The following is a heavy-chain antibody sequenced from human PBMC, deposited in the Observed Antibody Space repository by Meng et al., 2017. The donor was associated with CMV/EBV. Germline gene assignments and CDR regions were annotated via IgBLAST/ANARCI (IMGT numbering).Heavy chain of an antibody. CDR2: IYSCGSST. Sequence: GESLKTSCAASGFTFSSYSMSWVRQAPGKGLEWVSVIYSCGSSTYYADSVKGRFTISRDNSKNTLYLQMNSLRAEDTAVYYCATGKYSSSSAGDYWGQGTLVTVSS. D-gene: IGHD6-6*01. V-gene: IGHV3-23*03. CDR3: ATGKYSSSSAGDY. CDR1: GFTFSSYS. J-gene: IGHJ4*02.